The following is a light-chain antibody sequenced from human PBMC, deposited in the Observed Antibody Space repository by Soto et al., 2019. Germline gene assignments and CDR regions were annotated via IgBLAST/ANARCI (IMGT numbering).Light chain of an antibody. J-gene: IGLJ1*01. V-gene: IGLV2-14*03. CDR3: SSYTSSSTLDV. CDR2: DVS. CDR1: SSDVGGYNY. Sequence: QSVLTQPASVSGSPGQSITISCTGTSSDVGGYNYVSWYQHHPGKAPKLMIYDVSNRPSGVSNRFSGSKSGNTAFLTISGLQAEDEADYYCSSYTSSSTLDVFGTGTKVTVL.